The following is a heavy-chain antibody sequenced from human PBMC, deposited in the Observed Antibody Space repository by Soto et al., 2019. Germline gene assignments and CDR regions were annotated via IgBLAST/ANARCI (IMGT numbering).Heavy chain of an antibody. CDR2: IYKSGTS. D-gene: IGHD6-6*01. CDR1: GDYISSGDFF. CDR3: ARSLSASSGWFDP. V-gene: IGHV4-30-4*01. Sequence: SETLSLTCAVSGDYISSGDFFWTWIRQSPGKGLEWLAYIYKSGTSYYNPSLKSRLFISIDTSNNLFSLQLTSVTAADTAFYYCARSLSASSGWFDPWGQGTLVTVSS. J-gene: IGHJ5*02.